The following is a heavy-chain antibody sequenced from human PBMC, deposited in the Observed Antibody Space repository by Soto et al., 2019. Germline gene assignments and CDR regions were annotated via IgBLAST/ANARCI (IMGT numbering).Heavy chain of an antibody. CDR2: ISAYNGNT. D-gene: IGHD3-9*01. CDR3: ARDRQAPATTYYDILTGYYNLAPYDY. V-gene: IGHV1-18*04. CDR1: GYTFTSYG. Sequence: GASVKVSCKASGYTFTSYGISWVRQAPGQGLEWMGWISAYNGNTNYAQKLQGRVTMTTDTSTSTAYMELRSLRSDDTAVYYCARDRQAPATTYYDILTGYYNLAPYDYWGQGTLVTVSS. J-gene: IGHJ4*02.